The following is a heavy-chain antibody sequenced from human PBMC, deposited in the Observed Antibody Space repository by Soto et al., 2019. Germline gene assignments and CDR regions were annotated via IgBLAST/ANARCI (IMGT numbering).Heavy chain of an antibody. Sequence: QVQLVQSGAEVKKPGASVKVSCKASGYTFTGYYMQWVRQAPGQGLEWMGWINPNSGGTNYAQKFQGRVTMTRDTSISTAYMELSRLRSDDTAVYYCAAYPMEYYYDSSGYYPEPFDYWGQGTLVTVSS. CDR3: AAYPMEYYYDSSGYYPEPFDY. V-gene: IGHV1-2*02. CDR2: INPNSGGT. D-gene: IGHD3-22*01. CDR1: GYTFTGYY. J-gene: IGHJ4*02.